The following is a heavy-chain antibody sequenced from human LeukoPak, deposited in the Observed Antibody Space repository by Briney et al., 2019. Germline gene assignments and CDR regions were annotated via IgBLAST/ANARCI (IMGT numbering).Heavy chain of an antibody. CDR1: GYTFTSYY. Sequence: GASVKVSCKASGYTFTSYYMHWVRQAPGQGLEWMGIINPSGGSTSYAQKFQGRVTMTRDTSTSTAYMELSSLRSEDTAVYYCASSKVPLYGDYGSFDYWGQGTLVTVSS. CDR3: ASSKVPLYGDYGSFDY. CDR2: INPSGGST. D-gene: IGHD4-17*01. V-gene: IGHV1-46*01. J-gene: IGHJ4*02.